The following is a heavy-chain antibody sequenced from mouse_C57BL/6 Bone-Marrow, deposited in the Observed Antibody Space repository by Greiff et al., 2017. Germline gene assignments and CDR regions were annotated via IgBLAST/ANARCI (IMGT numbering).Heavy chain of an antibody. D-gene: IGHD2-3*01. J-gene: IGHJ4*01. CDR3: AKGRWLLPYYYAMDY. V-gene: IGHV2-5*01. CDR2: IWRGGST. Sequence: VKLMESGPGLVQPSQSLSITCTASGFSLTSYGVHWVRQSPGKGLEWLGVIWRGGSTDYNAAFMSRLSIIKDNSKSQVFFKMNSLQADDTAIYYCAKGRWLLPYYYAMDYWGQGTSVTVSS. CDR1: GFSLTSYG.